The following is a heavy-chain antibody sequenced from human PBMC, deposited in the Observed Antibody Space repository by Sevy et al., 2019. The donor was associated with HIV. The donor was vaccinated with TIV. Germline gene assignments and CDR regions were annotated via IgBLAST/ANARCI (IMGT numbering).Heavy chain of an antibody. CDR2: IYHSGST. CDR1: GYSISSGYY. D-gene: IGHD6-13*01. V-gene: IGHV4-38-2*01. Sequence: SETLSLTCAVSGYSISSGYYWGWIRQPPGKGLEWIGSIYHSGSTYYTPSLKSRVTISVDTSKNQFSLKLSSVTAADAAVYYCAGGYSSSPPASMDVWGKGTTVTVSS. CDR3: AGGYSSSPPASMDV. J-gene: IGHJ6*04.